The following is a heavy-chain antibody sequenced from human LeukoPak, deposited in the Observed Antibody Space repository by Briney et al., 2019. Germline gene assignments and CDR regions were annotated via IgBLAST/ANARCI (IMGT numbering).Heavy chain of an antibody. D-gene: IGHD1-26*01. CDR2: IDNSSSTI. J-gene: IGHJ4*02. Sequence: GGSLRLSCAASGFTFRIYCTNWVRQAPGKGLEGVSYIDNSSSTIYYADSVKGRFTISRDNARNALYLKVNSLSAEPPAVYICKSGTVDRTLDIDYWGQGTLVTVSS. V-gene: IGHV3-48*04. CDR3: KSGTVDRTLDIDY. CDR1: GFTFRIYC.